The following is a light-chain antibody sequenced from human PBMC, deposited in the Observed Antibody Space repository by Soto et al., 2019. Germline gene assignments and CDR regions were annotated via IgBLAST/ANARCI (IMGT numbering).Light chain of an antibody. J-gene: IGKJ1*01. Sequence: DIQMTQSPSSLSASVEDRVIITCRASQSISDHLNWYQQKPGKAPKLLIFAASSLQSGVPSRFSGSRSGPDFTLNISSLQPEDFETYYCQQSYSSPPTFGQGTKVDIK. CDR3: QQSYSSPPT. CDR1: QSISDH. V-gene: IGKV1-39*01. CDR2: AAS.